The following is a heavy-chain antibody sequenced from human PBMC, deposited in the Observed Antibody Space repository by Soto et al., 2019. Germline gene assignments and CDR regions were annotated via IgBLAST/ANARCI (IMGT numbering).Heavy chain of an antibody. CDR3: AREYSSSWYAFDM. CDR1: GLTINSYW. J-gene: IGHJ3*02. Sequence: XVSLRLSGAASGLTINSYWMHWVRQAPGKGLLWVSRVNSDGSITSYADSVKGRFTISRDNDEKTLYLHMNSLGAEDTAVYYCAREYSSSWYAFDMWGQGTMVTVSS. V-gene: IGHV3-74*01. D-gene: IGHD6-13*01. CDR2: VNSDGSIT.